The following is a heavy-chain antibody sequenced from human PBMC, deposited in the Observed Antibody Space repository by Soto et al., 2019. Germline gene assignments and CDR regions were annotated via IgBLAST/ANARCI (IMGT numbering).Heavy chain of an antibody. D-gene: IGHD3-3*01. CDR3: ARDLRHDFWSDPDAFDI. Sequence: PGGSLRLSCAASGFTFSGYAMNWVRQAPGKGLEWVGRIKSKTDGGTTDYAAPVKGRFTISRDDSKNTLYLQMNSLKTEDTAVYYCARDLRHDFWSDPDAFDIWGQGTMVTV. CDR1: GFTFSGYA. V-gene: IGHV3-15*07. J-gene: IGHJ3*02. CDR2: IKSKTDGGTT.